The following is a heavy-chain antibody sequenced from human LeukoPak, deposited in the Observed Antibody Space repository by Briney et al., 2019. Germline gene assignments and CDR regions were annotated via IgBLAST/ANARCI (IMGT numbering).Heavy chain of an antibody. CDR2: MNPNSGNT. V-gene: IGHV1-8*01. CDR3: ARGRRYSSFNWFDP. CDR1: GYTFTSYD. D-gene: IGHD6-13*01. Sequence: AASVKVSCKASGYTFTSYDINWVRQATGQGLEWMGWMNPNSGNTGYAQKLQGRVTMTRNTSISTAYMELSSLRSEDTAVYYCARGRRYSSFNWFDPWGQGTLVTVSS. J-gene: IGHJ5*02.